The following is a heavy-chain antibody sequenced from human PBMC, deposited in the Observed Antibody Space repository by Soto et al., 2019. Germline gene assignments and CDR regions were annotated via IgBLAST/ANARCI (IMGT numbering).Heavy chain of an antibody. V-gene: IGHV3-21*01. J-gene: IGHJ5*02. CDR1: GFTFNAYD. Sequence: EVQLVESGGGLVKPGGSLRLSCAASGFTFNAYDMNWVRQAPGKGLEWVSSITTSSAYIYYADSLKGRITISRDNGKNSLFLQMNSLRAEDTAVYNCVSSGTARLLRHSWFDTWVQGTLVTVSS. D-gene: IGHD2-21*01. CDR3: VSSGTARLLRHSWFDT. CDR2: ITTSSAYI.